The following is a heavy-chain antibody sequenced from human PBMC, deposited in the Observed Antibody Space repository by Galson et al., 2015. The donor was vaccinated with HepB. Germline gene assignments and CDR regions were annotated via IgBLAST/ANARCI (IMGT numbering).Heavy chain of an antibody. V-gene: IGHV3-9*01. J-gene: IGHJ6*02. D-gene: IGHD6-13*01. CDR1: GFTFDDYA. Sequence: SLRLSCAASGFTFDDYAMHWVRQAPGKGLEWVSGISWNSGSIGYADSVKGRFTISRDNAKNSLYLQMNSLRAEDTALYYCAKAHSSWVYYYGMDVWGQGTTVTVSS. CDR3: AKAHSSWVYYYGMDV. CDR2: ISWNSGSI.